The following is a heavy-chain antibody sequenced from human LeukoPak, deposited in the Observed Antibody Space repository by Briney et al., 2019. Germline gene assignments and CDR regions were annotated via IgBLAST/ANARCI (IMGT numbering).Heavy chain of an antibody. CDR2: INHSGST. V-gene: IGHV4-34*01. CDR3: ARKGRGYCSGGSCQRGAFDN. CDR1: GGSFSGYY. D-gene: IGHD2-15*01. Sequence: SETLSLTCAVYGGSFSGYYWSWIRQPPGKGLEWIGEINHSGSTNYNPSLKSRVTISVDTSKNQFSLKLSSVTAADTAVYYCARKGRGYCSGGSCQRGAFDNWGQGTMVTVSS. J-gene: IGHJ3*02.